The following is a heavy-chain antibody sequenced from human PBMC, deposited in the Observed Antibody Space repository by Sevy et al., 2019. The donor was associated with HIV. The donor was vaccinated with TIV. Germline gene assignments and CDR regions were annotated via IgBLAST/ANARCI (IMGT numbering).Heavy chain of an antibody. J-gene: IGHJ4*01. Sequence: GGSLRLSCAASGFASGFTFSSFAMSWVRQLPGKGLEWVSTINGRDGSTYYADSVKGRFTLSRDNSNNALFLQMDSLPPEDTALYYCARPTPRIVPSSAVFFDSWGHGTLVTVSS. D-gene: IGHD2-2*01. CDR3: ARPTPRIVPSSAVFFDS. CDR1: GFTFSSFA. V-gene: IGHV3-23*01. CDR2: INGRDGST.